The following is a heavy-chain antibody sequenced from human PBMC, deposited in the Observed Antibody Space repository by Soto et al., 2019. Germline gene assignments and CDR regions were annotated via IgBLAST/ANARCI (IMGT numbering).Heavy chain of an antibody. CDR1: GFTFSSYA. D-gene: IGHD5-12*01. J-gene: IGHJ6*02. V-gene: IGHV3-23*01. CDR3: AKGIVASTYYYYGMDV. Sequence: EVPLLESGGGLVQPGGSLRLSCAASGFTFSSYAMSWVRQAPGKGLEWVSAISGSGGSTYYADSVKGRFTISRDNSKNTLYLQMSSLRAEDTAVYYCAKGIVASTYYYYGMDVWGQGTTVTVSS. CDR2: ISGSGGST.